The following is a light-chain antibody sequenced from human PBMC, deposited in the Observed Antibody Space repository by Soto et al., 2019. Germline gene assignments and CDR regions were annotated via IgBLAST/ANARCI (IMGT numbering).Light chain of an antibody. J-gene: IGLJ2*01. Sequence: NFMLTQPHSVSESPGKTVTISCTRSSGSIARNYVQWYQQRPGSAPTTLIYEDNQRPSGVPDRFSGSIDSSSNSASLTISGLKTEDEADYYCQSYDSSNPVVFGGGTKLT. V-gene: IGLV6-57*04. CDR1: SGSIARNY. CDR3: QSYDSSNPVV. CDR2: EDN.